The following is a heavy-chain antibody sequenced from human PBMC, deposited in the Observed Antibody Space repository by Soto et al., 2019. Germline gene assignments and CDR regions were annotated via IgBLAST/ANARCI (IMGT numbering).Heavy chain of an antibody. V-gene: IGHV3-23*01. J-gene: IGHJ4*02. CDR2: ISGSGGST. CDR1: GFTFSSYA. CDR3: AKDLSYYYGSGSDGSFDY. Sequence: EVQLLESGGGLVQPGGSLRLSCAASGFTFSSYAMSWVRQAPGKGLEWVSAISGSGGSTYYADSVKGRFTISRDNSKNTLYLQMNSLRAEDTAVYYCAKDLSYYYGSGSDGSFDYWGQGTLVTVSS. D-gene: IGHD3-10*01.